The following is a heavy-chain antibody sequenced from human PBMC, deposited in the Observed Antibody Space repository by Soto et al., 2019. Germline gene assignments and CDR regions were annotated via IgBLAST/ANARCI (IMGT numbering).Heavy chain of an antibody. CDR1: GGSISSYY. Sequence: LSETLSLTCTVSGGSISSYYWSWIRQPPGNGLEWIGYIYYSGSTNYNPSLKSRVTISVDTSKNQFSLKLSSVTAADTAVYYCARYSVAAAGTLPYYYYYMDVWGKGTTVTVSS. CDR2: IYYSGST. V-gene: IGHV4-59*08. J-gene: IGHJ6*03. CDR3: ARYSVAAAGTLPYYYYYMDV. D-gene: IGHD6-13*01.